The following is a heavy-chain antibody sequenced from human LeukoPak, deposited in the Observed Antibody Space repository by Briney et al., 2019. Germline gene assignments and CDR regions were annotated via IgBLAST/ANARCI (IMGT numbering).Heavy chain of an antibody. J-gene: IGHJ3*02. CDR3: ATGGGSYNEAFDI. CDR1: GGSISSYY. Sequence: SETLSLTCTVSGGSISSYYWSWIRQPPGKGLEWIGYIYYSGSTNYSPSLKSRVTISVDTSKNQFSLKLSSVTAADTAVYYCATGGGSYNEAFDIWGQGTMVTVSS. D-gene: IGHD1-26*01. V-gene: IGHV4-59*01. CDR2: IYYSGST.